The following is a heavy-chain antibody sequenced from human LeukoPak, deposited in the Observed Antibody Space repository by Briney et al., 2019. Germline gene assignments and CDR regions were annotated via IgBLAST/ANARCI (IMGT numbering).Heavy chain of an antibody. CDR3: ARGGAVAGFDY. V-gene: IGHV1-69*13. D-gene: IGHD6-19*01. Sequence: GASVKVSCXASGGTFSSYAISWVRPAPGQGLEWMGGIIPIFGTANYAQKFQGRVTITADESTSTAYMELSSLRSEDTAVYYCARGGAVAGFDYWGQGTLVTVSS. CDR1: GGTFSSYA. J-gene: IGHJ4*02. CDR2: IIPIFGTA.